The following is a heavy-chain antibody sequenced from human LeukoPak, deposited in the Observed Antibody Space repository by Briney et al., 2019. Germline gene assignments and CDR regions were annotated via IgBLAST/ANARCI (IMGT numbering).Heavy chain of an antibody. V-gene: IGHV5-51*01. Sequence: GESLEISCKGSGYSFTSHWIGWVRQMPGKGLEWMGIVNPDDSDTIYSPSFQGQVTISADESITTAYLQWSSLKASDTAMYYCARLRWPRGGRSSFDYWGQGALVTVSS. D-gene: IGHD3-10*01. CDR3: ARLRWPRGGRSSFDY. CDR1: GYSFTSHW. J-gene: IGHJ4*02. CDR2: VNPDDSDT.